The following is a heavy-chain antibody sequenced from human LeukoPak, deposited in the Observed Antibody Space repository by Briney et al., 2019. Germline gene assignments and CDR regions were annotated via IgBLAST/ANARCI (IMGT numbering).Heavy chain of an antibody. Sequence: PSETLSPTCAVYGGSFSGYYWSWIRQPPGKGLEWIGEINHSGSTNYNPSLKSRVTISVDTSKNQFSLKLSSVTAADTAVYYCARGDPRRYQNYYGSGSPRLYFDYWGQGTLVTVSS. CDR3: ARGDPRRYQNYYGSGSPRLYFDY. CDR2: INHSGST. CDR1: GGSFSGYY. V-gene: IGHV4-34*01. D-gene: IGHD3-10*01. J-gene: IGHJ4*02.